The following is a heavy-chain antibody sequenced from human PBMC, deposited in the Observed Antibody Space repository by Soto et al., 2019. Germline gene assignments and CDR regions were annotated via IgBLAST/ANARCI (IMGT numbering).Heavy chain of an antibody. D-gene: IGHD6-19*01. CDR1: GYTFTSYA. J-gene: IGHJ3*02. CDR2: INAGNGNT. V-gene: IGHV1-3*01. CDR3: ARDSSGWYEDAFDI. Sequence: QVQLVQSGAEVKKPGASVKVSCKASGYTFTSYAMHWVRQAPGQRLEWMGWINAGNGNTKYSRKFQGRVTITRDTSASTAYMELSSLRAEDTAVYYCARDSSGWYEDAFDIWGQGTMVTVSS.